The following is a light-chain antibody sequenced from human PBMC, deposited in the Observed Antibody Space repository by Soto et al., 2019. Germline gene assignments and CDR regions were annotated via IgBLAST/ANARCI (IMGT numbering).Light chain of an antibody. Sequence: QSALTQPASVSGSPGQSITISCTGTSSDVGGYNYVSWYQHHPDKAPKLVIYDVTNRPSGVSYRFSGSKSGNTASLTISGLQAEDEAHYYCNSYTGSTTPFVFGTGTKLTVL. J-gene: IGLJ1*01. CDR3: NSYTGSTTPFV. CDR1: SSDVGGYNY. V-gene: IGLV2-14*03. CDR2: DVT.